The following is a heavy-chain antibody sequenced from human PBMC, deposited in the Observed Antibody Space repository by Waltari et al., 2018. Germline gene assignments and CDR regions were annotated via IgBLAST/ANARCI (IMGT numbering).Heavy chain of an antibody. Sequence: QVQLQQWGAGLLKPSETLSLTCAVYGGSFSGYYWSWIRQPPGKGLEWIGEINHSGSTNHNPSLKSRVTISVDTSKNQFSLKLSSVTAADTAVYYCAREGSGSFSRYYYYYMDVWGKGTTVTISS. CDR3: AREGSGSFSRYYYYYMDV. CDR2: INHSGST. CDR1: GGSFSGYY. V-gene: IGHV4-34*01. D-gene: IGHD1-26*01. J-gene: IGHJ6*03.